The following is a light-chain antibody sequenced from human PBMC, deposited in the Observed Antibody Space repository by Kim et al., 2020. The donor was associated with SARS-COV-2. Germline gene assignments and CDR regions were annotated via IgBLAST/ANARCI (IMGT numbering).Light chain of an antibody. CDR2: SDN. Sequence: ELTQPPSASGTPGQRVTISCSGSSSNIGSSTVNWYQHLPGTSPKLLIYSDNQRPSGVPYRFSASKSGTSASLAISGLQSEDEADYYCAAWDDSLNGFWVFGGGTKVTVL. J-gene: IGLJ3*02. CDR1: SSNIGSST. CDR3: AAWDDSLNGFWV. V-gene: IGLV1-44*01.